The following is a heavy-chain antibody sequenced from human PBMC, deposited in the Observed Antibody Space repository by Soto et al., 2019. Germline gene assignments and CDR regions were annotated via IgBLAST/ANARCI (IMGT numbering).Heavy chain of an antibody. V-gene: IGHV1-8*01. D-gene: IGHD2-15*01. Sequence: QVQLVQSGAEVKTPGASVRVSCKASGYTFTSSDVYWVRQATGQGLELMGWMNPNTGNTGYAQKFQGRVTMTRNTSISTAYMELSSLRSEDTAVYYCARGSNHCSGGSCYSDWFDPWGQGTPVTVSS. CDR3: ARGSNHCSGGSCYSDWFDP. CDR2: MNPNTGNT. CDR1: GYTFTSSD. J-gene: IGHJ5*02.